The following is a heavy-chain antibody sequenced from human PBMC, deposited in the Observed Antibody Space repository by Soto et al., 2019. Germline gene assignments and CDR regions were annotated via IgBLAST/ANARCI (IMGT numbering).Heavy chain of an antibody. CDR2: IYHSGST. D-gene: IGHD2-21*01. V-gene: IGHV4-30-2*01. CDR3: ARTHSPHCGGDCSDY. Sequence: SETLSLTCAVSGGSISSGGYSWSWIRQPPGKGLEWIGYIYHSGSTYYNPSLKSRVTISVDRSKNQFSLKLSSVTAADTAVYYCARTHSPHCGGDCSDYWGRGTLVTVSS. CDR1: GGSISSGGYS. J-gene: IGHJ4*02.